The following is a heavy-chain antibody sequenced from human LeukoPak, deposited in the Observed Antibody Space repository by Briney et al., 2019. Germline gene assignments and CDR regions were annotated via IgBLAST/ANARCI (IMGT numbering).Heavy chain of an antibody. D-gene: IGHD6-19*01. V-gene: IGHV3-30*04. CDR3: ARDLGLGRGWYAGDF. CDR2: ISNDGSNK. CDR1: GCTFSSYA. J-gene: IGHJ4*02. Sequence: GGSLRLSCAASGCTFSSYAMNWVRQAPGKGLEWVAVISNDGSNKYYAYSMKRRLTLSRDNSQYTVYLQMTSLRAEDPAVYYCARDLGLGRGWYAGDFWGQGALVTVSS.